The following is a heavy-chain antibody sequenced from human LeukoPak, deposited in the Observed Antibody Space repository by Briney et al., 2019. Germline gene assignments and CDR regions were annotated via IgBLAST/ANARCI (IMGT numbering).Heavy chain of an antibody. Sequence: SISSGGYSWSWIXQPPGKXXXXIGYIYHSGSTYYNPSLKSRITISVDRSKNQFSLKLSSVTAADTAVYYCATGATYQPFAFDIWGQGTMVTVSS. J-gene: IGHJ3*02. V-gene: IGHV4-30-2*01. D-gene: IGHD2-2*01. CDR3: ATGATYQPFAFDI. CDR1: SISSGGYS. CDR2: IYHSGST.